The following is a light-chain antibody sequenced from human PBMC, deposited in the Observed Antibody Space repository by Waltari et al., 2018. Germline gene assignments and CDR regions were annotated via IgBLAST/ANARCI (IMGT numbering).Light chain of an antibody. CDR1: SSDVGGYNY. Sequence: QSALIQPASVSGSPGQSITISCTGTSSDVGGYNYVSWYQQHPGKAPKLMIYDVSNRPAGVANRFSGSKAGNTASLTISGLQAEDEADYYCSSYTSTDVVFGGGTKLTVL. J-gene: IGLJ2*01. CDR3: SSYTSTDVV. V-gene: IGLV2-14*01. CDR2: DVS.